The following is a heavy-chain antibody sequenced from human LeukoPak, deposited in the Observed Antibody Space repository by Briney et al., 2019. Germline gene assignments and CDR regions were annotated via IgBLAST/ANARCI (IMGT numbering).Heavy chain of an antibody. CDR3: ARTVVEGAFDI. Sequence: PGGSLRLSCAASGFTFSSYWMSWVRQAPGKGLEWVSSISSSSSYIYYADSVKGRFTISRDNAKNSLYLQMNSLRAEDTAVYYCARTVVEGAFDIWGQGTMVTVSS. CDR2: ISSSSSYI. CDR1: GFTFSSYW. D-gene: IGHD2-2*01. J-gene: IGHJ3*02. V-gene: IGHV3-21*01.